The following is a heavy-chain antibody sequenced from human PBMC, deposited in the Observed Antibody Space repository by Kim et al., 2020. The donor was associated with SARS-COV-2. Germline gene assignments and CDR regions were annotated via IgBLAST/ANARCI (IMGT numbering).Heavy chain of an antibody. CDR3: ASGRDIVATKCFDY. J-gene: IGHJ4*02. CDR1: GFTFSSYS. D-gene: IGHD5-12*01. V-gene: IGHV3-21*01. CDR2: ISSSSSYI. Sequence: GGSLRLSCAASGFTFSSYSMNWVRQAPGKGLEWVSSISSSSSYIYYADSVKGRFTISRDNAKNSLYLQMNSLRAEDTAVYYCASGRDIVATKCFDYWGQGTLVTVSS.